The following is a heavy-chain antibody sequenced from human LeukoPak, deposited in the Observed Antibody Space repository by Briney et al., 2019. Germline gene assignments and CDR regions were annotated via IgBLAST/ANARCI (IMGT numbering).Heavy chain of an antibody. Sequence: GGSLRLSCAASGFTFSDHYMDWVRQAPGKGLEWVGRTRNKPHKYTTEYAASVKGRFIVSRDDSKNSFYLQMNSLKTEDTAVYYCAKDPRRMARLITFGGGRPYYFDYWGQGTLVTVSS. D-gene: IGHD3-16*01. V-gene: IGHV3-72*01. CDR1: GFTFSDHY. CDR2: TRNKPHKYTT. CDR3: AKDPRRMARLITFGGGRPYYFDY. J-gene: IGHJ4*02.